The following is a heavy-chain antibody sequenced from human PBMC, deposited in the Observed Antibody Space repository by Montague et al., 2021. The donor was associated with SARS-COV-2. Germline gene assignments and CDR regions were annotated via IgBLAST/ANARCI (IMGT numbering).Heavy chain of an antibody. J-gene: IGHJ3*02. V-gene: IGHV4-59*01. D-gene: IGHD3-3*01. CDR3: ARDQAAKISFKGAFDI. CDR2: IYYSGTT. CDR1: GGSISSYY. Sequence: SETLSLTCTVSGGSISSYYWDWIRETPGKGLEWIGYIYYSGTTNXNPSLKSRVTISLDTPKNQFSLNLNSVTAADTAIYYCARDQAAKISFKGAFDIWGQERLVPVPS.